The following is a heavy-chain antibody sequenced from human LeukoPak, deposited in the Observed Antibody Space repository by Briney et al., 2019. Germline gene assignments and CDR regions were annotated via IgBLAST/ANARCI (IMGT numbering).Heavy chain of an antibody. J-gene: IGHJ3*02. D-gene: IGHD4-17*01. CDR3: ARRIDDYGVFGAFHI. CDR1: GFTFSSYS. CDR2: ITSSSSTM. V-gene: IGHV3-48*01. Sequence: SGGSLRLSCAASGFTFSSYSMNWVRQAPGKGLEWVSYITSSSSTMYYADSVQGRFTISRDNAKNSLYLQMTSVRAEDTAVYYCARRIDDYGVFGAFHIWGQGTLVTVSS.